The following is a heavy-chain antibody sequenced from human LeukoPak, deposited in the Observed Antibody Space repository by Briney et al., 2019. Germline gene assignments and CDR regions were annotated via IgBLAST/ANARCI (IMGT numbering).Heavy chain of an antibody. Sequence: WDTLLLTCEGSGGSFGGYYDSGGRQPPGKGLGWRGEVSVSGTTNYNSSLKSRVIMSVGASSTQFSLIMTSVTAADTAVYYCATSGWNGGGGFDPWGQGTLVIVSS. CDR2: VSVSGTT. CDR3: ATSGWNGGGGFDP. D-gene: IGHD3-16*01. V-gene: IGHV4-34*01. J-gene: IGHJ5*02. CDR1: GGSFGGYY.